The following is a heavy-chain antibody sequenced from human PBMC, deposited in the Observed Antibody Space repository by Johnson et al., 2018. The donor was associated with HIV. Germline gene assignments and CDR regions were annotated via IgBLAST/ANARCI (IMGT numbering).Heavy chain of an antibody. D-gene: IGHD5-18*01. J-gene: IGHJ3*01. CDR1: GFTFSSYA. V-gene: IGHV3-30*04. CDR3: ARDQRGGYSYGDAFDF. CDR2: ITKDGMNE. Sequence: QVQLVESGGGVVQPGRSLRLSCAVSGFTFSSYAMHWVRQAPGKGLEWVAFITKDGMNEYYADSVKGRFTISRDNSKITLYLQMNSLRAEDTAVYYCARDQRGGYSYGDAFDFWGQGTVVSVSS.